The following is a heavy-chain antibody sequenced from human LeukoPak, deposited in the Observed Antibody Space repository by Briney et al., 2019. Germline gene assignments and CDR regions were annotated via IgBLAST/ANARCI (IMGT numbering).Heavy chain of an antibody. CDR3: ARNYYDSSGYYLFDAFDI. V-gene: IGHV4-61*01. J-gene: IGHJ3*02. D-gene: IGHD3-22*01. Sequence: PSETLSLTCTVSGDSVSSGYYYWSWIRQPPGKGLEWIGNIYYTGSTNYNPSLKSRVTISVVTSKNQFSLKLNSVTAADMAVYYCARNYYDSSGYYLFDAFDIWGQGTMVTVSS. CDR2: IYYTGST. CDR1: GDSVSSGYYY.